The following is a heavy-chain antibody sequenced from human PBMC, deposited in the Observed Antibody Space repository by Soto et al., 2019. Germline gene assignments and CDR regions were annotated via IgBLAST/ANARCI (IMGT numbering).Heavy chain of an antibody. CDR1: GFTFSSYA. J-gene: IGHJ4*02. CDR2: ISYDGSNK. V-gene: IGHV3-30-3*01. CDR3: ARASGYSGYDFLDY. Sequence: QVQLVESGGGVVQPGRSLRLSCAASGFTFSSYAMHWVRQAPGKGLEWVAVISYDGSNKYYADSVKGRFTISRDNSKNTLYLQMNSLRAEDTAVYYCARASGYSGYDFLDYWGQGTLVTVSS. D-gene: IGHD5-12*01.